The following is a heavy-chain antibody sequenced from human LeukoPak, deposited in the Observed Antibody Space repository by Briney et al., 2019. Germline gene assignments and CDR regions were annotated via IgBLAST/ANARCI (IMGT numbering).Heavy chain of an antibody. J-gene: IGHJ4*02. CDR1: GFTFSSYG. D-gene: IGHD6-6*01. Sequence: GGSLRLSCAASGFTFSSYGMHWVRQAPGKRLEWVAVIWYDGSNKYYADSVKGRFTISRDNSKNTLYLQMNSLRAEDTAVYYCARDYGSSSGFDYWGQGTLVTVSS. CDR2: IWYDGSNK. V-gene: IGHV3-33*01. CDR3: ARDYGSSSGFDY.